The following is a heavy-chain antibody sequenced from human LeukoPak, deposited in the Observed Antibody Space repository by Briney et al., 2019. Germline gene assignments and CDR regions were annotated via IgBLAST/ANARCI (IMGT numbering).Heavy chain of an antibody. CDR1: GFTFSSYA. CDR3: ARVVSSSGFDYGMNV. J-gene: IGHJ6*02. CDR2: ISSNGGST. V-gene: IGHV3-64*01. Sequence: GGSLRLSCAASGFTFSSYAMHWVRQAPGKGLEYVSAISSNGGSTYYANSVKGRFTIPRDNSKNTLYLQMGSLRAEDMAVYYCARVVSSSGFDYGMNVWGQGITVTVSS. D-gene: IGHD6-6*01.